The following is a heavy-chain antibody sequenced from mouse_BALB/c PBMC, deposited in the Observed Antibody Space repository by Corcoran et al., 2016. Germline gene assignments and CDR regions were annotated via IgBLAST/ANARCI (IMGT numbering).Heavy chain of an antibody. Sequence: LQQPGSERVRPGASVKLSCKASGYTFPSYWMHWVKQRHGQGLEWIGNIYPGSGSTNYDEKFKSKGTLTADTSSSTDYMHRSSLTSEDSAVYYCTSSGYGSRYRFAYWGQGTLVTVSA. CDR1: GYTFPSYW. V-gene: IGHV1S22*01. CDR3: TSSGYGSRYRFAY. CDR2: IYPGSGST. J-gene: IGHJ3*01. D-gene: IGHD1-1*01.